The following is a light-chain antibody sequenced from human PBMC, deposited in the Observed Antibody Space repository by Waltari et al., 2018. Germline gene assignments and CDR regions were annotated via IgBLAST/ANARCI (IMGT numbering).Light chain of an antibody. CDR1: SGINVDTYR. CDR2: YKSDADK. CDR3: MIWHSSAVV. Sequence: QAVLTQPSSLSASPGASASLTCTLRSGINVDTYRIYWYQQKPGSPPQYLLRYKSDADKQQGSGVPSRFSGSKDDSANAGILLISGLQSEDEADYYCMIWHSSAVVFGGGTKLTVL. V-gene: IGLV5-45*03. J-gene: IGLJ2*01.